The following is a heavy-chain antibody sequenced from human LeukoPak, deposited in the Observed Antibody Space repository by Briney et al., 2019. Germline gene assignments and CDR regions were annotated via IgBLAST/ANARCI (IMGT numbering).Heavy chain of an antibody. J-gene: IGHJ3*02. CDR1: GGTFSSYA. CDR3: AWYQIDDAFDI. D-gene: IGHD1-14*01. CDR2: IIPIFGTA. Sequence: ASVKVSCKASGGTFSSYAISWVRQAPGQGLEWMGGIIPIFGTANYAQKFQGRVTTTANESTSTAYMELSSLRSEDTAVYYCAWYQIDDAFDIWGQGTMVTVSS. V-gene: IGHV1-69*01.